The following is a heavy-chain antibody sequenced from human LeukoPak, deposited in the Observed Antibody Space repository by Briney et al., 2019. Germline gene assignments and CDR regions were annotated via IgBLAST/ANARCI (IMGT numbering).Heavy chain of an antibody. V-gene: IGHV3-21*01. Sequence: GGSLRLSCAASGFTFSSYSMNWVRQAPGKGLEWVSSISSSSSYIYYADSVKGRFTISRDNAKNSLYLQMNSLRAEDTAVYYCARDYERFLERLGPVYGMDVWGQGTTVTVSS. D-gene: IGHD3-3*01. CDR3: ARDYERFLERLGPVYGMDV. CDR2: ISSSSSYI. CDR1: GFTFSSYS. J-gene: IGHJ6*02.